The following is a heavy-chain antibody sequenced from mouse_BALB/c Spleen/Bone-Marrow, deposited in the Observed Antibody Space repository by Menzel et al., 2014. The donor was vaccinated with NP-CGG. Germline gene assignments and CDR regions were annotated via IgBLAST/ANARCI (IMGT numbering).Heavy chain of an antibody. J-gene: IGHJ2*01. Sequence: VQLKESGPSLVKPSQTLSLTCSVTGDSITSSYWNWIRKFPGNKLEYVGYISYSGNAYYNPSLKSRISLTRDTSKNQYYLQLNSVTTEDTATYFCARGNGYHFDYWGQGTTLTVSS. D-gene: IGHD1-2*01. CDR3: ARGNGYHFDY. CDR2: ISYSGNA. V-gene: IGHV3-8*02. CDR1: GDSITSSY.